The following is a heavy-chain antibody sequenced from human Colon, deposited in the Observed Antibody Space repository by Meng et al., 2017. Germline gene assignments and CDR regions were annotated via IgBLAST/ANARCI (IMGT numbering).Heavy chain of an antibody. Sequence: QVQLQEFGPGLVQPSQTLALICTISDGSINSADYYWNWIRQPPGKGLEWLGYIHSSGNTYYNPSLKSRLVMSLDTFKNQFSLRLASVKAADTALYYCGRNPVIPDARTFDFWGQGALVTVSS. D-gene: IGHD2-2*01. J-gene: IGHJ4*02. V-gene: IGHV4-30-4*01. CDR2: IHSSGNT. CDR1: DGSINSADYY. CDR3: GRNPVIPDARTFDF.